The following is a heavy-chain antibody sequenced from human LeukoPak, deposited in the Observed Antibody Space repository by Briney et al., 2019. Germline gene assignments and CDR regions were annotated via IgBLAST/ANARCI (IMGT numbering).Heavy chain of an antibody. CDR1: GFTFSDYG. Sequence: GGSRRLSCEVSGFTFSDYGPHWVRQAPGRGLEWVALIWYDGSHTYYADSVKGRFTISRDNSKNTLYLQMNSLRAEDTALYYCARNPVRNAYYRDSTRYWGQGTLVTVSS. J-gene: IGHJ4*02. D-gene: IGHD3-16*01. V-gene: IGHV3-33*01. CDR2: IWYDGSHT. CDR3: ARNPVRNAYYRDSTRY.